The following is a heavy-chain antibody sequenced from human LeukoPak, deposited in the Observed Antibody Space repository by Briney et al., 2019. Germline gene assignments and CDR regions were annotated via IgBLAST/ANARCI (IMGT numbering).Heavy chain of an antibody. J-gene: IGHJ4*02. Sequence: GGSLRLSCAASGFTVSSNYMSWVRQAPGKGLEWVSVIYSGGSTYYADSVKGRFTISRDNSKNTLYLQMNSLRAEDTAVYYCARDRWFGESYYFDYWGQGTLVTVSS. V-gene: IGHV3-53*01. CDR3: ARDRWFGESYYFDY. CDR1: GFTVSSNY. D-gene: IGHD3-10*01. CDR2: IYSGGST.